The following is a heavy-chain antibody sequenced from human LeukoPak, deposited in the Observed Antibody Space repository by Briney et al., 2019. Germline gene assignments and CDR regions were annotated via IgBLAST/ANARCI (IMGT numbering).Heavy chain of an antibody. CDR3: AKWCCGGSGGKWFDP. CDR1: GFTFSSYA. V-gene: IGHV3-23*01. J-gene: IGHJ5*02. Sequence: GGSLRLSCAASGFTFSSYAMSWVRQAPGKGLEWVSAISGSGGSTYYADSVKGRFTISRDNSKNTLYLQMNSLRAEDTAVYYCAKWCCGGSGGKWFDPWGQGTLVTVSS. CDR2: ISGSGGST. D-gene: IGHD3-10*01.